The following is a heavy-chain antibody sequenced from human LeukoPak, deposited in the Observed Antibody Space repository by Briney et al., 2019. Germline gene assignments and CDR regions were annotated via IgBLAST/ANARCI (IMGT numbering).Heavy chain of an antibody. Sequence: HTGGSLRLSCAASGFTFSSYSMNWVRQAPGKGLEWVSYISSNSSTIYYADSVKGRFTISRDNAKNSLHLQMNSVRAEDTAVYYRARGGTEWELLYWGQGTLVTVSS. V-gene: IGHV3-48*01. CDR3: ARGGTEWELLY. CDR1: GFTFSSYS. CDR2: ISSNSSTI. D-gene: IGHD1-26*01. J-gene: IGHJ4*02.